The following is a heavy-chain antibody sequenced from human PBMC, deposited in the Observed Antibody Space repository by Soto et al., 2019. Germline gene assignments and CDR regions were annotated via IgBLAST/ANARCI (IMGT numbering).Heavy chain of an antibody. V-gene: IGHV3-48*02. CDR3: ARDGLPNDY. J-gene: IGHJ4*02. Sequence: EVQLVESGGGLVQPGGSLRLSCAASGFTFSSYSMNWVRQAPGKGLEWVSYISSSSSTIYYADSVKGRFTISRDNAKNSLYLQMNSLRDDDTAVDYCARDGLPNDYWGQGTLVTVSS. CDR1: GFTFSSYS. D-gene: IGHD2-21*01. CDR2: ISSSSSTI.